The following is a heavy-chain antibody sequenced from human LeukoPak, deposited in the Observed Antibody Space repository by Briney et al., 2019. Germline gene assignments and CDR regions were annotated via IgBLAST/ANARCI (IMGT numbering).Heavy chain of an antibody. Sequence: PGGSLRLSCAASGFTFDDYAMHWVRQAPGKGLEWVSTISGNGDTYYADSVKGRFTISRDNSKNTLYLQMNSLRAEDTAVYYCAKGHSWYGRGFDPWGQGTLVTVSS. CDR3: AKGHSWYGRGFDP. CDR2: ISGNGDT. J-gene: IGHJ5*02. CDR1: GFTFDDYA. V-gene: IGHV3-23*01. D-gene: IGHD6-13*01.